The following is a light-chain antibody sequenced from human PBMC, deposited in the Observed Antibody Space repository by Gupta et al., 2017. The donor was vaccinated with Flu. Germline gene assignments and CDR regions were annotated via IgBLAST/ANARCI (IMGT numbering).Light chain of an antibody. Sequence: SSELTQDPAVSVALGQTVRITCQGDSLRRYYASWYQQKPGQAPVLVIYGKDNRPSGIPDRFSGSSSGNTASLTTTGAQAEDEADYYCNSRDSSGNHAVFGGGTRLTVL. V-gene: IGLV3-19*01. J-gene: IGLJ2*01. CDR1: SLRRYY. CDR3: NSRDSSGNHAV. CDR2: GKD.